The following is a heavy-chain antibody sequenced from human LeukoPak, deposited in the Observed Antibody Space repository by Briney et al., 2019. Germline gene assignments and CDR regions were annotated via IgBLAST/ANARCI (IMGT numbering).Heavy chain of an antibody. D-gene: IGHD3-10*01. CDR3: AIIRGRNS. V-gene: IGHV3-21*01. Sequence: GVSLTLSCVVSGLTFTSYTMDWVRQAPGKGLEWLSSISSSSNDIYYADSVKGRFTISRDNAKNSVLLQMNSLRAEDTALYYCAIIRGRNSWGRGTLVTVSS. CDR2: ISSSSNDI. J-gene: IGHJ4*02. CDR1: GLTFTSYT.